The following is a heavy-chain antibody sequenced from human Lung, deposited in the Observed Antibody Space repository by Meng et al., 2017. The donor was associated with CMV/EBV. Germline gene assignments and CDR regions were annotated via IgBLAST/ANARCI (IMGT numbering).Heavy chain of an antibody. V-gene: IGHV3-23*01. CDR1: GFRFSSYV. CDR2: ISGRGSDT. Sequence: GESLKISCAASGFRFSSYVMSWVRQAPGKGLEWVSGISGRGSDTYYADSVKGRITISRDNSRNTLYLQVDSLRAEDTALYYCAKVAKVSESYYDFWSGYYNPNHYYGMDVWGQGTTVTVPS. D-gene: IGHD3-3*01. CDR3: AKVAKVSESYYDFWSGYYNPNHYYGMDV. J-gene: IGHJ6*02.